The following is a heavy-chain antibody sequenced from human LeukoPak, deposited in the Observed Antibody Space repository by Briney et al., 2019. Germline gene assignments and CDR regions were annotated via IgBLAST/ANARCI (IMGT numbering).Heavy chain of an antibody. Sequence: GRSLRLSCAASGFTYSSYGMHWVRQAPGKGLEWVAVISYDGSNKYYADSVKGRFTISRDNSKNTLYLQMNGLRAEDTAVYYCAKDRVAGRVSYWFDPWGQRTLVTVSS. CDR3: AKDRVAGRVSYWFDP. J-gene: IGHJ5*02. V-gene: IGHV3-30*18. D-gene: IGHD6-19*01. CDR1: GFTYSSYG. CDR2: ISYDGSNK.